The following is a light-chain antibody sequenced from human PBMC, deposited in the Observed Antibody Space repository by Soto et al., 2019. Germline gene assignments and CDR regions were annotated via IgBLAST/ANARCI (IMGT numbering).Light chain of an antibody. CDR3: KSYAGSNTYV. CDR1: SNNVGGYLS. Sequence: QSALTQPHSVSGSPGQSVTISCSGTSNNVGGYLSVSWYQVHPGKAPQLIIYDVTKRPSGVPDRFSGSKSANTASLTISGLQAEDEADYFCKSYAGSNTYVFGSGTKLTVL. J-gene: IGLJ1*01. V-gene: IGLV2-11*01. CDR2: DVT.